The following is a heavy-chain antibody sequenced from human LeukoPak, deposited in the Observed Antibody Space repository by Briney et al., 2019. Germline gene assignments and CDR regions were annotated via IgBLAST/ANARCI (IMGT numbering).Heavy chain of an antibody. CDR3: ARGERYYDFWSGYDY. CDR2: ISAYNGNT. J-gene: IGHJ4*02. Sequence: ASVKVSCKASGYTFTSYGSSWVRQAPGQGLEWMGWISAYNGNTNYTQKLQGRVTMTTDTSTSTAYMELRSLRSDDTAVYYCARGERYYDFWSGYDYWGQGTLVTASS. CDR1: GYTFTSYG. V-gene: IGHV1-18*01. D-gene: IGHD3-3*01.